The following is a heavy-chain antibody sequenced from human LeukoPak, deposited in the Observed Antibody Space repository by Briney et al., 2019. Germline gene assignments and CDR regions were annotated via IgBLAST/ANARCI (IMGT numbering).Heavy chain of an antibody. CDR3: AREGSSRWESGFDP. CDR1: GFTFSSYA. J-gene: IGHJ5*02. CDR2: ISYDRSNK. D-gene: IGHD6-13*01. V-gene: IGHV3-30*04. Sequence: PGKSLRLSCAASGFTFSSYAMHWVRQAPGKGLQWVAVISYDRSNKYYADSVKGRFTISRDNSKNTLYLQRNSLRAEDKAVYYCAREGSSRWESGFDPWGQGTMVTVSS.